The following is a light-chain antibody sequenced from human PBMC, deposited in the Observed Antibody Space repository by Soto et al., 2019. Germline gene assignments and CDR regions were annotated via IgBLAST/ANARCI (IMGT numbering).Light chain of an antibody. V-gene: IGKV1-5*03. Sequence: DIQMTQSPSTLSASVGDRVTITCRASQSISNWLAWYQQKPGKAPKLLIYKASSLESGVPSRFSGSGSGTEFTLTISSLQPDDFATYYCQHYNTLWTFGQGTKVDI. CDR3: QHYNTLWT. J-gene: IGKJ1*01. CDR1: QSISNW. CDR2: KAS.